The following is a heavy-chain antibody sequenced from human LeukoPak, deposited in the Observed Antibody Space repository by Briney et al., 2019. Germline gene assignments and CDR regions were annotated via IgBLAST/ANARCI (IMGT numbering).Heavy chain of an antibody. CDR1: GGSISSYY. D-gene: IGHD2-2*03. V-gene: IGHV4-59*01. Sequence: SETLSLTCTVSGGSISSYYWSWIRQPPGKGLEWIGYIYYSGSTTYNPSLKSRVTISLDTSKNQFSLRLTSVTAADTAVYYCARTMDANWFDRWGQGTLVTVSS. CDR2: IYYSGST. J-gene: IGHJ5*02. CDR3: ARTMDANWFDR.